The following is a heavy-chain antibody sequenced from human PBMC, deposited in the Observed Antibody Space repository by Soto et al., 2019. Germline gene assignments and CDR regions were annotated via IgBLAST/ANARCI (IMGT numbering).Heavy chain of an antibody. V-gene: IGHV4-4*02. CDR2: IYHTGGT. Sequence: SETLSLTCAVSGGSISSDYWWIWVRQAPGKGLEWIGEIYHTGGTNSNPSLESRVTISVDKSKNQFSMKLNSLTAAYTSVYYFPRGLTVGGGPIICVYYYGSLGRGTLAAASS. D-gene: IGHD4-17*01. CDR3: PRGLTVGGGPIICVYYYGS. J-gene: IGHJ4*02. CDR1: GGSISSDYW.